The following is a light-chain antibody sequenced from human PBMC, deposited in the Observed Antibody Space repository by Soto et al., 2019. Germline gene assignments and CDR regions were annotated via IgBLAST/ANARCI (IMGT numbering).Light chain of an antibody. CDR3: QQYNNWPPWT. Sequence: EIVMTQSPATLTVSPGERATLSCRASQSVSSNLAWYQQKPGQAPRLLIYGASTRATGIPARFSGSGSGTESTLTISSPQSEDFAVYYCQQYNNWPPWTCGQGTKVEIK. CDR1: QSVSSN. J-gene: IGKJ1*01. CDR2: GAS. V-gene: IGKV3-15*01.